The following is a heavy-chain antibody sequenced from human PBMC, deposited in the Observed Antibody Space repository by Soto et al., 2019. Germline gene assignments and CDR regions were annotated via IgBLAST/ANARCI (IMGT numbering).Heavy chain of an antibody. J-gene: IGHJ6*02. CDR1: GGTFSSYA. Sequence: SVKVSCKASGGTFSSYAISWVRQAPGQRLEWMGGIIPIFGTANYAQKFQGRVTITADESTSTAYMELSSLRSEDTAVYYCAREYCTNGVCQSYGMDVWGQGTTVTVSS. CDR2: IIPIFGTA. CDR3: AREYCTNGVCQSYGMDV. V-gene: IGHV1-69*13. D-gene: IGHD2-8*01.